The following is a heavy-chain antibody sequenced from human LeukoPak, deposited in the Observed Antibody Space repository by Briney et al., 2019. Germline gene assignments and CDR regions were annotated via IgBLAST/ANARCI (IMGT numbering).Heavy chain of an antibody. CDR1: GYTFTTYY. Sequence: ASVKVSCKTSGYTFTTYYIHWIRQAPGQGLEWMGVITPNDGRPTYAQKFQGRVTITTDESTSTAYMELSSLRSEDTAVYYCARQTLDCGGDCYTYYFDYWGQGTLVTVSS. V-gene: IGHV1-46*01. CDR2: ITPNDGRP. CDR3: ARQTLDCGGDCYTYYFDY. J-gene: IGHJ4*02. D-gene: IGHD2-21*02.